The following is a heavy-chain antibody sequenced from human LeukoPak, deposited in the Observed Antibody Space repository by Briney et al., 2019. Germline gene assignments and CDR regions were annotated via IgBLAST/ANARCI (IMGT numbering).Heavy chain of an antibody. CDR3: ARREEAAGIDY. CDR1: GYSFTSYW. Sequence: GEALKISLKGSGYSFTSYWIGWGRPMPGKGVGWGGIIYPGESDTRYSPSFQGQVTISAHKSITTAYLQWSSLKASDTAMYYCARREEAAGIDYWGQGTLVTVSS. D-gene: IGHD6-25*01. CDR2: IYPGESDT. V-gene: IGHV5-51*01. J-gene: IGHJ4*02.